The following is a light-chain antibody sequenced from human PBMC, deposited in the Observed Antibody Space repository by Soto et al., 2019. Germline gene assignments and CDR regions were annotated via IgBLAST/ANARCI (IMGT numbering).Light chain of an antibody. CDR1: PGIRNS. Sequence: DIQMTQSPSAMSASVGDRVTSTCRARPGIRNSLAWFQQRAGEGPKRLIYAASTLESGVPSRFSGSASGTEFTLTISTLQPEDFATYYCLQHHSYPYTFGQGTELEI. CDR3: LQHHSYPYT. V-gene: IGKV1-17*03. J-gene: IGKJ2*01. CDR2: AAS.